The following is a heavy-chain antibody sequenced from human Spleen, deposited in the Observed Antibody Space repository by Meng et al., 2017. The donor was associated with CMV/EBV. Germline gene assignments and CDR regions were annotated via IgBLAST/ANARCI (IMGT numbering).Heavy chain of an antibody. D-gene: IGHD2-15*01. Sequence: GESLKISCTASGVTFSGFSDYYMSWIRQTPGKGLECIVTSGSLTYYADSVKGRFTISRDNAKTSFYLQMDSLRAEDTAVYYCARGLGSLYFYRYGMDVWGQGTTVTVS. CDR1: GVTFSGFSDYY. CDR2: IVTSGSLT. CDR3: ARGLGSLYFYRYGMDV. V-gene: IGHV3-11*04. J-gene: IGHJ6*02.